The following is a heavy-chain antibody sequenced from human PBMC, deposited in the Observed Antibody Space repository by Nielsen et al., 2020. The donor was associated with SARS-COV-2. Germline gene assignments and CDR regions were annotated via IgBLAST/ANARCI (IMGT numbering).Heavy chain of an antibody. Sequence: SVKVSCKAPGGTFTNYAVTWVRQAPGQGLEWVGRINPILGMADFAEKFQGRASITADKSTNTAYMELNSLSSEDTAVYYCARIHFVVGRGYNYGLDVWGQGTTVIVSS. CDR1: GGTFTNYA. D-gene: IGHD2-21*01. CDR3: ARIHFVVGRGYNYGLDV. J-gene: IGHJ6*02. CDR2: INPILGMA. V-gene: IGHV1-69*04.